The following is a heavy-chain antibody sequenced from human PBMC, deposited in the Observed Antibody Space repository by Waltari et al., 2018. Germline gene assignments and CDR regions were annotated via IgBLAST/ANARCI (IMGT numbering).Heavy chain of an antibody. Sequence: QVQLVQSGAEVKKPGASVKVSCKASGYTFTGYYLHWVRQAPGQGLEWMGRINPNSGGTNYAQKFQGRVTMTRDTSISTAYMELSRLRSDDTAVYYCARDLIGDSSGYYADYWGQGTLVTVSS. V-gene: IGHV1-2*06. CDR3: ARDLIGDSSGYYADY. D-gene: IGHD3-22*01. CDR2: INPNSGGT. J-gene: IGHJ4*02. CDR1: GYTFTGYY.